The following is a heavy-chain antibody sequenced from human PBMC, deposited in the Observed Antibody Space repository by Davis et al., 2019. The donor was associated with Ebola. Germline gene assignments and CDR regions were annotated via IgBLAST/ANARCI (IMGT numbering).Heavy chain of an antibody. CDR3: ARQGWSGYSLRHWLDP. CDR2: IIDSGST. CDR1: GGSFSGYY. D-gene: IGHD3-3*01. V-gene: IGHV4-34*12. Sequence: SETLSLTCAVYGGSFSGYYWSWIRQPPGKGLEWIGEIIDSGSTNYNPSLKSRVTISVDTSKNQFSLKLRSVTAAYTAVYYCARQGWSGYSLRHWLDPWGRGTLVTVSS. J-gene: IGHJ5*02.